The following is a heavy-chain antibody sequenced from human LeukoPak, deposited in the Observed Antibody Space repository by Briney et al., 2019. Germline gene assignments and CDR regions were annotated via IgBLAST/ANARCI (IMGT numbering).Heavy chain of an antibody. V-gene: IGHV3-48*01. CDR3: ARVQKIKRWGSSSSPFDY. D-gene: IGHD6-6*01. CDR1: GFTFSSYS. CDR2: ISSSSSTI. Sequence: QAGGSLRLSCAASGFTFSSYSMNWVRQAPGKGLEWVSYISSSSSTIYYADSVKGRFTISRDNAKNSLYLQMNSLRAEDTAVYYCARVQKIKRWGSSSSPFDYWGQGTLVTVSS. J-gene: IGHJ4*02.